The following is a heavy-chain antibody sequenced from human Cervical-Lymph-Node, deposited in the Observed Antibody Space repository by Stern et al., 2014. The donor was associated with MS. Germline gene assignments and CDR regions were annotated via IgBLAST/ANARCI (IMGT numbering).Heavy chain of an antibody. J-gene: IGHJ4*02. Sequence: EVQLVESGGGLIQPGGSLRLSCAVSGVNVSSHYMNWVRQAPGKGLEWVSIIYSDASAYYADSVKGRFTISRDNSKHTLFLQMNSLRPEDTAVYYCATGGTWNSYYFDQWGQGTLVTVSS. CDR3: ATGGTWNSYYFDQ. CDR2: IYSDASA. D-gene: IGHD1-7*01. CDR1: GVNVSSHY. V-gene: IGHV3-53*01.